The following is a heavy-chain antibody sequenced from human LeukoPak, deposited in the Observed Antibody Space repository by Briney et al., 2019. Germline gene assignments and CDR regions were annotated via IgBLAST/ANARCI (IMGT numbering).Heavy chain of an antibody. Sequence: PSETLSLTCTVFGGSISSYYWSWIRQPPGKGLEWIGYICYSGSTNYNPSLKSRVTISIDTSKNQFSLKLSSVTAADTAVYYCARVGDYSLDYWGQGTLVTVSS. CDR3: ARVGDYSLDY. V-gene: IGHV4-59*01. CDR2: ICYSGST. J-gene: IGHJ4*02. CDR1: GGSISSYY. D-gene: IGHD4-11*01.